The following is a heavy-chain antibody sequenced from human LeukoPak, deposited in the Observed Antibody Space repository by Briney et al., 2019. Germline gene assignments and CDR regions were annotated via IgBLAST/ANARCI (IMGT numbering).Heavy chain of an antibody. CDR1: GGSFSGYY. CDR3: ARSGWYYFDY. V-gene: IGHV4-34*01. Sequence: SETLSLTCAVYGGSFSGYYWSWIRQPPGKGLEWIGEINHSGSTNYNPSLKSRVTVSVDTSKNQFSLKLSSVTAADTAVYYCARSGWYYFDYWGQGTLVTVSS. D-gene: IGHD6-19*01. J-gene: IGHJ4*02. CDR2: INHSGST.